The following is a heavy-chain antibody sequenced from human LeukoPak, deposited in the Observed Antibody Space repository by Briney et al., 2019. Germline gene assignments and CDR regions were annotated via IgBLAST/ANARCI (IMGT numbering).Heavy chain of an antibody. CDR1: GGSIGTYY. CDR3: ARVADDLLFSLDY. CDR2: IYVTGT. J-gene: IGHJ4*02. Sequence: SETLSLTCTVSGGSIGTYYWSWIRQSPGKGLEWIGYIYVTGTRYNLYLQSRVTISVDTSRNQFFLKMSSVTAADTAVYYCARVADDLLFSLDYWGQGTLVTVSS. V-gene: IGHV4-4*09. D-gene: IGHD2-21*02.